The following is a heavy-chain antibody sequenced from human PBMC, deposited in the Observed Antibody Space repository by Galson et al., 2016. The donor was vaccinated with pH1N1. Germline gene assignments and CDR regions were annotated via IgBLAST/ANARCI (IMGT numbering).Heavy chain of an antibody. CDR2: IKEDGSER. CDR3: ARDGNFWSGLGYSYYYYMDV. CDR1: AFTFSRYW. Sequence: SLRLSCAASAFTFSRYWMSWVRQAPGKGPEWVAYIKEDGSERYYVDSVKGRFTISRDNAKKTLYLQMNSLRAEDTAVYYCARDGNFWSGLGYSYYYYMDVWGKGTTVIVSS. V-gene: IGHV3-7*01. D-gene: IGHD3-3*01. J-gene: IGHJ6*03.